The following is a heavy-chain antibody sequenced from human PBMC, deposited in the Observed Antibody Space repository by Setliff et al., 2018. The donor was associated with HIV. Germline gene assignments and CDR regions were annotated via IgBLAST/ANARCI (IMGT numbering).Heavy chain of an antibody. V-gene: IGHV4-4*09. CDR2: IYISGTT. CDR1: GGSISTSY. D-gene: IGHD6-13*01. Sequence: SETLSLTCTVSGGSISTSYWNWIRQPPGKGLEWIAYIYISGTTNYNPSLKSRVTISVDTSKNQFSLKLSSVTAADTAVYYRARHPEGIAAAGAFDYWGQGTLVTVSS. J-gene: IGHJ4*02. CDR3: ARHPEGIAAAGAFDY.